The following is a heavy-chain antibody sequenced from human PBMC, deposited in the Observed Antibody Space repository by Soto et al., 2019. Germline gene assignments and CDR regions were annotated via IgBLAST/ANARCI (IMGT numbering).Heavy chain of an antibody. CDR3: ARRAWENSDAFDI. D-gene: IGHD1-26*01. CDR2: ISAYNGNT. J-gene: IGHJ3*02. Sequence: QVQLVQSGAEVKKPGASVKVSCKASGYTITTYGFSWVRQAPGQGLEWMGWISAYNGNTNYAQTLQGRVTMTTDTSTSTDYMEVTSLRSDATAVYYCARRAWENSDAFDIWGQGTMVTVSS. CDR1: GYTITTYG. V-gene: IGHV1-18*04.